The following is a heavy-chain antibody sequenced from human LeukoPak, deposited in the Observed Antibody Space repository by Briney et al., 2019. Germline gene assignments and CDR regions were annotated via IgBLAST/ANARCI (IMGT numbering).Heavy chain of an antibody. V-gene: IGHV1-69*13. CDR1: GGTFSSYD. CDR3: ARQYQPLINWFDP. Sequence: SVKVSCKASGGTFSSYDISWVRHAPGQGREGMGGIIPIFGTANYAQKFQGRVTIPADESTSTAYMELSSLRSEDTAVYYCARQYQPLINWFDPWGQGTLVTVSS. D-gene: IGHD2-2*01. CDR2: IIPIFGTA. J-gene: IGHJ5*02.